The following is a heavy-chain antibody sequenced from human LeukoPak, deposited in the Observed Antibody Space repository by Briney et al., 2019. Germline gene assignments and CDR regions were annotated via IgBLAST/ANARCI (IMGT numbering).Heavy chain of an antibody. J-gene: IGHJ4*02. D-gene: IGHD3-16*02. V-gene: IGHV1-69*06. CDR2: IIPIFGTA. Sequence: SVKVSCKASGGTFSSYAISWVRQAPGQGLEWMGGIIPIFGTANYAQKFQGRVTITADKSTSTAYMELSSLRSEDTAVYYCARTPLAVWGSYRYTGYFDYWGQGTLVTVSS. CDR1: GGTFSSYA. CDR3: ARTPLAVWGSYRYTGYFDY.